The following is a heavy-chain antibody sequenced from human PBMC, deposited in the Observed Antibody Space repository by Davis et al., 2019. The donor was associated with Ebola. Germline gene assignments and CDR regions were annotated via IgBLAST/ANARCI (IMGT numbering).Heavy chain of an antibody. J-gene: IGHJ6*03. Sequence: GESLKISCAASGFTFSSYGMHWVRQAPGKGLEWVAVISYDGSNKYYADSVKGRFTISRDNSKNTLYLQMNSLRAEDTAVYYCAKDRYYGSGSYNVYYYYYYMDVWGKGTTVTVSS. CDR1: GFTFSSYG. V-gene: IGHV3-30*18. CDR3: AKDRYYGSGSYNVYYYYYYMDV. CDR2: ISYDGSNK. D-gene: IGHD3-10*01.